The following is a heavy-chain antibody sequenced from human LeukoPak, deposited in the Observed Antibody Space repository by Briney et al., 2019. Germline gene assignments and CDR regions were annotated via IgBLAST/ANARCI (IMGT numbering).Heavy chain of an antibody. V-gene: IGHV3-30*04. Sequence: GGSLRLSCAASGFTFSSYAMHWVRQAPGKGLEWVAVISYDGSNKYSADSVKGRFTISRDNTKNTLYLQMNSLRADDTAVYYCAKASRRHCGSTVCYTLDYWGQGTLVTVSS. CDR2: ISYDGSNK. CDR1: GFTFSSYA. CDR3: AKASRRHCGSTVCYTLDY. J-gene: IGHJ4*02. D-gene: IGHD2-2*02.